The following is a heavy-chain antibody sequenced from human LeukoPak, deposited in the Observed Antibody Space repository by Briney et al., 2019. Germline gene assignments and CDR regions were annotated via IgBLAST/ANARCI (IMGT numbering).Heavy chain of an antibody. Sequence: GGSLRLSCAASGFTFSTYSMNWVRQAPGKGLEWVSFISSSSSIINYVDSVRGRFTISRDDAKNSLYLQMNSLRAEDTAVYYCARDIGGSYTAIDYWGQGTLVTVSS. CDR1: GFTFSTYS. D-gene: IGHD1-26*01. J-gene: IGHJ4*02. CDR2: ISSSSSII. CDR3: ARDIGGSYTAIDY. V-gene: IGHV3-48*04.